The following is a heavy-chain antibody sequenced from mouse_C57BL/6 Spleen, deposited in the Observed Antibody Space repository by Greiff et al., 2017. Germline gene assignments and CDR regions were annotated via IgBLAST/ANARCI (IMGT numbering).Heavy chain of an antibody. D-gene: IGHD1-1*01. Sequence: VQLQQPGAELVKPGASVKMSCKASGYTFTSYWITWVKQRPGQGLEWIGDIYPGSGSTNYNEKFKSKATLTVDTSSSTAYMQLSSLTSEDSAVYYCARSGEELRAWFAYWGQGTLVTVSA. J-gene: IGHJ3*01. V-gene: IGHV1-55*01. CDR3: ARSGEELRAWFAY. CDR2: IYPGSGST. CDR1: GYTFTSYW.